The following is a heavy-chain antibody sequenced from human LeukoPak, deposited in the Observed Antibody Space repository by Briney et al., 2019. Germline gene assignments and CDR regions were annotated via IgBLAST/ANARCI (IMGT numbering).Heavy chain of an antibody. CDR3: AREDRFTYGYYFDY. J-gene: IGHJ4*02. CDR2: IYSGGYT. D-gene: IGHD5-18*01. CDR1: GFAVSSNY. Sequence: GGSPRLSCAASGFAVSSNYMTWVRQAPGKGLEWVSTIYSGGYTYYGDSVKGRFTVSRDSSKNALFLQMNTLRAEDTAVYYCAREDRFTYGYYFDYWGQGALVTVSS. V-gene: IGHV3-53*01.